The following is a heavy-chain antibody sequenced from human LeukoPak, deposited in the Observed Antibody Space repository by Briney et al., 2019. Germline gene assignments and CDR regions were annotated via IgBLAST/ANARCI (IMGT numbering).Heavy chain of an antibody. CDR2: IIDSGST. CDR1: GGSISSGYW. CDR3: ATYGPTSGGYTFEY. V-gene: IGHV4-4*02. D-gene: IGHD2-15*01. Sequence: PSGTLSLTCAVPGGSISSGYWWSWVRQPPMKGLEWIGEIIDSGSTNYNPSLKGRITISLDKTKNQFSLNVNSVTAADTAVYYCATYGPTSGGYTFEYWGQGILVTVSS. J-gene: IGHJ4*02.